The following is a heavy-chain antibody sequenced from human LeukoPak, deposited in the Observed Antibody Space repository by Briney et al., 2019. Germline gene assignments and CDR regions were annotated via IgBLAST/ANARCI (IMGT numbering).Heavy chain of an antibody. V-gene: IGHV4-39*06. CDR2: IYYSGST. CDR3: ARVSSVWIKDYYYYMDV. D-gene: IGHD5-12*01. CDR1: GGSISSSSYY. J-gene: IGHJ6*03. Sequence: PSETLSLTCTVSGGSISSSSYYWGWIRQPPGKGLEWIGSIYYSGSTYYNPSLKSRVTISADTSKNQFALKLRSVTAADTAVYYCARVSSVWIKDYYYYMDVWGKGTTVTVSS.